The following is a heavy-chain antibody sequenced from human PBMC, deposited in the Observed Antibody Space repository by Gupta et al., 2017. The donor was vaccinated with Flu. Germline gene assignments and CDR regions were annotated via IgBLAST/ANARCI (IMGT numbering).Heavy chain of an antibody. J-gene: IGHJ5*02. CDR3: VRARPSCTNGICYSFDP. CDR2: IIGERTYL. D-gene: IGHD2-8*01. Sequence: MTWVRQAPGRGLEWVLSIIGERTYLAYADSIKGPFTLARDISKNSLRQQMTSLEVEDTALYYGVRARPSCTNGICYSFDPWGQGYLVTVSS. V-gene: IGHV3-21*01.